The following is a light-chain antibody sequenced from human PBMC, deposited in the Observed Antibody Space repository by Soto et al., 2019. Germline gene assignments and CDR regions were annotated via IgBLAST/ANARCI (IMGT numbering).Light chain of an antibody. Sequence: QSALTQPASVSGSPGQSMTISCTGTSSDVGAYDFVSWYQQHPDKAPKLMIYEVRGRPSGVSNRFSGSKSFNTATLTISGLQAEDEADYYCSSHTTRNTRVFGTGTKVTVL. CDR3: SSHTTRNTRV. J-gene: IGLJ1*01. CDR2: EVR. V-gene: IGLV2-14*03. CDR1: SSDVGAYDF.